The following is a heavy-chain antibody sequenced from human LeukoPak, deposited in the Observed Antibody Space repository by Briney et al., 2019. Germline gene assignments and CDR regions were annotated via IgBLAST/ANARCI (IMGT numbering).Heavy chain of an antibody. CDR3: ARDIGISQFDN. J-gene: IGHJ4*02. CDR1: GYAFTTQG. Sequence: GASVKVSCKASGYAFTTQGISWVRQAPGQGLEWMGWISGYNGRAEYAQKLQGRVTMTTDTSTSKAYMELRSLTSDDTAMYYCARDIGISQFDNWGQGTLVTVSS. V-gene: IGHV1-18*01. CDR2: ISGYNGRA. D-gene: IGHD2-15*01.